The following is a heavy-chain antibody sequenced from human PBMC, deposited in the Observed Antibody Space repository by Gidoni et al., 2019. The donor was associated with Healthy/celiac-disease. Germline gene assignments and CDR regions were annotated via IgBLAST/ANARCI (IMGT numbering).Heavy chain of an antibody. Sequence: QVQLQQWGAGLLKPSETLSLTCAVYGGSFSGYYWSWIRQPPGQGLEWIGEINHSGSTNYNPSLKSRVTISVDTSKNQFSLKLSSVTAADTAVYYCARSRGRAGDYWGQGTLVTVSS. CDR1: GGSFSGYY. V-gene: IGHV4-34*01. CDR3: ARSRGRAGDY. CDR2: INHSGST. D-gene: IGHD1-1*01. J-gene: IGHJ4*02.